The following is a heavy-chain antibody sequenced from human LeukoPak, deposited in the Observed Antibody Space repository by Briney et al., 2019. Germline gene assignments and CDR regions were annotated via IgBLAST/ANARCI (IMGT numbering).Heavy chain of an antibody. CDR1: GYTFTSYD. Sequence: AASVKVSCKASGYTFTSYDINWVRQATGQGLEWMGWMNPNSGNTGYAQKFQGRVTMTRNTSISTAYMELSSLRSEDTAVYYCARELSFFGGWACYYYGMDVWGQGTTVTVSS. CDR2: MNPNSGNT. CDR3: ARELSFFGGWACYYYGMDV. V-gene: IGHV1-8*01. J-gene: IGHJ6*02. D-gene: IGHD6-19*01.